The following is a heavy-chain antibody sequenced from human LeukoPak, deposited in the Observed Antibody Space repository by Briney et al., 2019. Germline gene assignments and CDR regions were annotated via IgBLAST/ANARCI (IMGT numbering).Heavy chain of an antibody. CDR2: FDPEDGET. CDR3: ARDWAALTYCGGDCYGGYFDY. D-gene: IGHD2-21*02. J-gene: IGHJ4*02. Sequence: ASVKVSCKVSGYTLTELSMHWVRQAPGKGLEWMGGFDPEDGETIYAQKFQGRVTMTEDTSTDTAYMELSSLRSEDTAVYYCARDWAALTYCGGDCYGGYFDYWGQGTLVTVSS. CDR1: GYTLTELS. V-gene: IGHV1-24*01.